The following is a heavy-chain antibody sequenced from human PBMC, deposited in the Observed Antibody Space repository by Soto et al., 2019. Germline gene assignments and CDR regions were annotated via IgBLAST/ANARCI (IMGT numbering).Heavy chain of an antibody. CDR3: ARESEDLTSNFDY. CDR1: VFTFTTYS. V-gene: IGHV3-21*06. CDR2: ISSTTNYI. J-gene: IGHJ4*02. Sequence: WGSLRVRCAPSVFTFTTYSMNWVRQAPGKGLEWVSSISSTTNYIYYGDSMKGRFTISRDNAKNSLYLEMNSLRAEDTAVYYCARESEDLTSNFDYWGQGTMFTVSS.